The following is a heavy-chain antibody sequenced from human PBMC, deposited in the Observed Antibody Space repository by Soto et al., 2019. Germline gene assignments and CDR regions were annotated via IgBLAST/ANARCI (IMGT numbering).Heavy chain of an antibody. CDR2: IGTAGDT. Sequence: LRLSWAASGFTFSSYDMHWVRQATGKGLEWVSAIGTAGDTYYPGSVKGRFTISRENAKNSLYLQMNSLRAGDTAVYYCARFGHDSSGYYAFDIWGQGTMVTVSS. CDR3: ARFGHDSSGYYAFDI. CDR1: GFTFSSYD. J-gene: IGHJ3*02. D-gene: IGHD3-22*01. V-gene: IGHV3-13*01.